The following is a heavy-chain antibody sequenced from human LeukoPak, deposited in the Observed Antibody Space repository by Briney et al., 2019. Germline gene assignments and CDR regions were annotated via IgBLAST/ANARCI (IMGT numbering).Heavy chain of an antibody. J-gene: IGHJ3*02. CDR2: ISGSGGST. D-gene: IGHD3-10*01. CDR3: AKDRKWFGELANDAFDI. V-gene: IGHV3-23*01. Sequence: GGSLRLSCAASGFTFSSYWMTWVRQAPGKGLEWVSAISGSGGSTYYADSVKGRFTISRDNSKNTLYLQMNSLRAEDTAVYYCAKDRKWFGELANDAFDIWGQGTMVTVSS. CDR1: GFTFSSYW.